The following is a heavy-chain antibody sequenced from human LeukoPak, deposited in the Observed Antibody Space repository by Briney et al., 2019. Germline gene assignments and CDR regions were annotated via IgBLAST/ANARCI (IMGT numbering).Heavy chain of an antibody. CDR1: GGSISSSSYY. V-gene: IGHV4-39*01. J-gene: IGHJ6*02. D-gene: IGHD5-18*01. CDR3: ARGSGYSYGSLPDFYYGLDV. CDR2: IYYSGST. Sequence: SETLSLTCTVSGGSISSSSYYWGWVRQPPGKGLEWIGGIYYSGSTYYNPSLESRLTISVDTSKNQFSLRLSSVTAADTAVYFCARGSGYSYGSLPDFYYGLDVWGQGTTVTVSS.